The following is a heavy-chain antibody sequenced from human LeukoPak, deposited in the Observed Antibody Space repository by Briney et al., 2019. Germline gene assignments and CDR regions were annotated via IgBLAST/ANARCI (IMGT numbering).Heavy chain of an antibody. CDR2: IWYDGSNK. D-gene: IGHD2-15*01. CDR3: ASRRGGIVGDY. Sequence: HPGRSLRLSCAASGFTFSSYGMHWVRQAPGKGLEWVALIWYDGSNKYYADSVKGRFTISRDNSKNTVYLQMNSLRAEDTAVYYCASRRGGIVGDYWGQVTLVIV. J-gene: IGHJ4*02. CDR1: GFTFSSYG. V-gene: IGHV3-33*01.